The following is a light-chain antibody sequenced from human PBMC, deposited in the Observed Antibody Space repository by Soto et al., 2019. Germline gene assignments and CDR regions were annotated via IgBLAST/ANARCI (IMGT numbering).Light chain of an antibody. V-gene: IGLV2-23*02. J-gene: IGLJ1*01. CDR1: SSDVGSYNL. CDR2: EVS. Sequence: QSALTQPPSVSGSPGQSITISCTGTSSDVGSYNLVSWYQQHPGKAPKLMIYEVSKRPSGVSNRFSGSKSGNTASLTISGLQAEDEADYYCCSYAGSSFYVFGTGTQLTVL. CDR3: CSYAGSSFYV.